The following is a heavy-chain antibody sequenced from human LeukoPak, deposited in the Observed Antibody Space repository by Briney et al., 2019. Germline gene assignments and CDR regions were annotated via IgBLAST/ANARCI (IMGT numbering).Heavy chain of an antibody. D-gene: IGHD6-19*01. CDR2: ISGSGGST. J-gene: IGHJ4*02. V-gene: IGHV3-23*01. Sequence: GGSLRLSCAASGFTFSSYGMSWVCQAPGKGLEWVSAISGSGGSTYYADSVKGRFTISRDNSKNTLYLQMNSLRAEDTAVYYCAKAGYSSGWTSYYFDYWGQGTLVTVSS. CDR3: AKAGYSSGWTSYYFDY. CDR1: GFTFSSYG.